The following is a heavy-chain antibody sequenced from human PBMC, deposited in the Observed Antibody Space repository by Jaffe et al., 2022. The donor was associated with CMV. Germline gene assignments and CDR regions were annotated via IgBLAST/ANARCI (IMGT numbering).Heavy chain of an antibody. D-gene: IGHD3-22*01. Sequence: QVQLVQSGAEVKKPGASVKVSCKASGYTFTSYYMHWVRQAPGQGLEWMGIINPSGGSTSYAQKFQGRVTMTRDTSTSTVYMELSSLRSEDTAVYYCARDRTPTMTTHSFDYWGQGTLVTVSS. V-gene: IGHV1-46*01. CDR1: GYTFTSYY. CDR2: INPSGGST. CDR3: ARDRTPTMTTHSFDY. J-gene: IGHJ4*02.